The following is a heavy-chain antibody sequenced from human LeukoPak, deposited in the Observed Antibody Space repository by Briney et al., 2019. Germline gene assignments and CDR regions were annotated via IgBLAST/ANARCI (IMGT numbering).Heavy chain of an antibody. V-gene: IGHV3-20*04. Sequence: SGGSLRLSCAASGFTFSSYWMHWVRQAPGKGLEWVSGINWNGGSTGYADSVKGRFTISRDNAKNSLYLQMNSLRAEDTALYYCARAGYGYCSGGSPTCYYYYYMDVWGKGTTVTVSS. J-gene: IGHJ6*03. CDR2: INWNGGST. D-gene: IGHD2-15*01. CDR1: GFTFSSYW. CDR3: ARAGYGYCSGGSPTCYYYYYMDV.